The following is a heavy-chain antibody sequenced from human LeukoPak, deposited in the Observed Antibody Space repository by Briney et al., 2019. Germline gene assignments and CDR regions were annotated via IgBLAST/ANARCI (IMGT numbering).Heavy chain of an antibody. D-gene: IGHD3-16*02. CDR3: ARAIGDY. CDR2: IYYSGST. Sequence: SETLSLTCTVSGGSISSGDYYWSWIRQPPGKGLEWIGYIYYSGSTNYNPSLKSRVTISVDTSKNQFSLKLSSVTAADTVVYYCARAIGDYWGQGTLVTVSS. CDR1: GGSISSGDYY. V-gene: IGHV4-61*08. J-gene: IGHJ4*02.